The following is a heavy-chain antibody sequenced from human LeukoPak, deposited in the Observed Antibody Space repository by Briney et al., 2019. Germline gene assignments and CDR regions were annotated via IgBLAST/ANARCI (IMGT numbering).Heavy chain of an antibody. D-gene: IGHD6-13*01. CDR3: ARGLKAAAGPPFFVY. V-gene: IGHV1-8*01. Sequence: GASVKVSCKASGYTFTSYDINWVRQATGQGLEWMGWMNANSGNTGYAQKFQGRVTMTRNTSISTAYMELSSLRSEDTAAYYCARGLKAAAGPPFFVYWGQGTLVTVSS. J-gene: IGHJ4*02. CDR1: GYTFTSYD. CDR2: MNANSGNT.